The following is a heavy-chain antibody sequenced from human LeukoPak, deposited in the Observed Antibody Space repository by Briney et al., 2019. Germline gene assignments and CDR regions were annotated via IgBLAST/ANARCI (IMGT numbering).Heavy chain of an antibody. Sequence: ASVKVSCKASGYTFTCYYMHWVRQAPGQGLEWMGWINPNSGGTNYAQKFQGRVTMTRDTSISTAYMELSRLRSDDTAVYYCAREERLYYDSSGNLYYYYYGMDVWGQGTTVTVSS. CDR1: GYTFTCYY. CDR3: AREERLYYDSSGNLYYYYYGMDV. V-gene: IGHV1-2*02. CDR2: INPNSGGT. D-gene: IGHD3-22*01. J-gene: IGHJ6*02.